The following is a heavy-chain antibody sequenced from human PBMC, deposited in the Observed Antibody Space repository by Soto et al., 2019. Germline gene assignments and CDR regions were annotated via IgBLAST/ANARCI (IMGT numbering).Heavy chain of an antibody. D-gene: IGHD3-3*01. Sequence: EVQLVESGGVVVQPGGSLRLSCAASGFTFDDYTMHWVRQAPGMGLDWVSLISWDGGSTYYADSVTGRFNISRDNIKNSLYLQMNSLRNADTALYYCAKDMGDFWSGDDAFDIWGQGTMVTVAS. CDR2: ISWDGGST. CDR3: AKDMGDFWSGDDAFDI. CDR1: GFTFDDYT. V-gene: IGHV3-43*01. J-gene: IGHJ3*02.